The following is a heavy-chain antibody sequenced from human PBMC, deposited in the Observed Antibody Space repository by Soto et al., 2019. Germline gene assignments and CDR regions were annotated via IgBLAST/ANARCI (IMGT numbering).Heavy chain of an antibody. CDR2: INAGNGNT. Sequence: ASVKVSCKASGYTFTSYAMHWVRQAPGQRLEWMGWINAGNGNTKYSQKFQGRVTITRDTSASTAYMELSSLRSEDTAVYYCARGLTTVGVIRSIDYWGQGTLVTVSS. D-gene: IGHD4-17*01. J-gene: IGHJ4*02. V-gene: IGHV1-3*01. CDR1: GYTFTSYA. CDR3: ARGLTTVGVIRSIDY.